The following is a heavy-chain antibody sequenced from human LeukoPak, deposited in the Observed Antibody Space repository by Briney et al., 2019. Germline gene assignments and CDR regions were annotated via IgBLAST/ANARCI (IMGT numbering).Heavy chain of an antibody. CDR1: GYTLTGYY. J-gene: IGHJ5*02. Sequence: GASVKVSCKASGYTLTGYYMHWVRQAPGQGLEWMGCINPNSGDTKYAQKLQGRVTLTRDTSMNTAYMDLSRLRSDDTAIYYCARGGYVIVRDWFDPWGQGTLVTVSS. V-gene: IGHV1-2*02. CDR2: INPNSGDT. D-gene: IGHD3-16*01. CDR3: ARGGYVIVRDWFDP.